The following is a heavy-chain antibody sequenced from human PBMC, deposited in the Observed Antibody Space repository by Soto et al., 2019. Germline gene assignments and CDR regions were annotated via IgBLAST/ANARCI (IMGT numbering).Heavy chain of an antibody. CDR1: GFIFNEYG. CDR3: ARWGCSGSNCNLNQRSFDL. J-gene: IGHJ4*02. V-gene: IGHV3-33*03. D-gene: IGHD2-15*01. Sequence: QVQLVESGGGVVQPGRSLRLSCAASGFIFNEYGMHWVRQAPGKGLEWVAVIWYDGSNKYYADSVNGRFTFSRDNSKNTMALQMNSLRVEDTAVYYCARWGCSGSNCNLNQRSFDLWGQGTLVTVS. CDR2: IWYDGSNK.